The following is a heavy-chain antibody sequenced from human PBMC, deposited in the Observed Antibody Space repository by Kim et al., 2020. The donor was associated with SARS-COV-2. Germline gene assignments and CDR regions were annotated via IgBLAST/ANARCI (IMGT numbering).Heavy chain of an antibody. CDR3: ARARLVYLDYYYYGMDV. CDR1: GYTFTGYY. V-gene: IGHV1-2*02. CDR2: INPNSGGT. D-gene: IGHD1-20*01. Sequence: ASVKVSCKASGYTFTGYYMHWVRQAPGQGLEWMGWINPNSGGTNYAQKFQGRVTMTRDTSISTAYMELSRLRSDDTAVYYCARARLVYLDYYYYGMDVWGQGTTVTVSS. J-gene: IGHJ6*02.